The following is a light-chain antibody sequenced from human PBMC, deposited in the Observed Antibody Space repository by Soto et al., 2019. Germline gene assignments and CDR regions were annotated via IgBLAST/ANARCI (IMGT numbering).Light chain of an antibody. V-gene: IGKV1-39*01. CDR3: QQGYNPPVT. CDR2: ATS. J-gene: IGKJ4*01. Sequence: DIQMTQSPSSLSASVGDRVTITCRASQSISSYLNWYQQKPGTAPKLLTYATSTLQSGVPSRFSGGGSGPDFTLTISNLQPEDFETYYCQQGYNPPVTFGGGTKVEIK. CDR1: QSISSY.